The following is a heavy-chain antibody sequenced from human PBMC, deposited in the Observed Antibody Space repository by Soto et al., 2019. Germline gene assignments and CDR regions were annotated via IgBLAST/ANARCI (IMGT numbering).Heavy chain of an antibody. CDR3: ARPIQYYFDTSAQSAWFDP. J-gene: IGHJ5*02. D-gene: IGHD3-22*01. CDR1: GGTFGSYA. CDR2: IIPIFSTP. Sequence: SVKVSCKTSGGTFGSYAISWARQAPGQGLEWMGGIIPIFSTPNYAQKFQGRVTITADESTSTAYMELSSLRSEDTAVYYCARPIQYYFDTSAQSAWFDPWGQGTQVTVSS. V-gene: IGHV1-69*13.